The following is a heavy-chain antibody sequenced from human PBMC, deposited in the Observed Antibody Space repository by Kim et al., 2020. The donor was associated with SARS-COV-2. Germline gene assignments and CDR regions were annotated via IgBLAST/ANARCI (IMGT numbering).Heavy chain of an antibody. J-gene: IGHJ4*02. V-gene: IGHV4-31*03. Sequence: SETLSLTCTVSGGSISSDQYYWTWIRQHPEKGLGWIGNIYYNGNTYRNPSLMSRVTMSVDTSKNHFSLSLSSVTAADTAVYYCATGNPYFNSWGQGILVTVSS. CDR1: GGSISSDQYY. CDR3: ATGNPYFNS. CDR2: IYYNGNT.